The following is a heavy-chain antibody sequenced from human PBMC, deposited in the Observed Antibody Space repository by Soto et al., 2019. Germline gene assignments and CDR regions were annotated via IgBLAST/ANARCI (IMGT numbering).Heavy chain of an antibody. CDR2: IYSGGST. CDR3: ARDRGVVRGWTQVGPLAI. Sequence: TGGSLRLSCAASGFTVSSNYMSWVRQAPGKGLEWVSVIYSGGSTYYADSVKGRFTISRDNSKNTLYLQMNSLRAEDTAVYYCARDRGVVRGWTQVGPLAIWGQGTMVTVSS. CDR1: GFTVSSNY. D-gene: IGHD6-19*01. J-gene: IGHJ3*02. V-gene: IGHV3-66*01.